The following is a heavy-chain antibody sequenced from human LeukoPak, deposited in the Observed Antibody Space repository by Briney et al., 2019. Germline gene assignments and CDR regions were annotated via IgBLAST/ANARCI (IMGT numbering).Heavy chain of an antibody. Sequence: ASVKVSCKASGYTFTNYYMHWVRQAPGQGLEWMGIINPIGGSTSYAQKFQGRVTMTRDTSTSTVYMELNSLRSEDTAVYYCARERDYYDSSGRWDGAFDIWGQGTMVTVSS. CDR2: INPIGGST. D-gene: IGHD3-22*01. V-gene: IGHV1-46*01. CDR3: ARERDYYDSSGRWDGAFDI. J-gene: IGHJ3*02. CDR1: GYTFTNYY.